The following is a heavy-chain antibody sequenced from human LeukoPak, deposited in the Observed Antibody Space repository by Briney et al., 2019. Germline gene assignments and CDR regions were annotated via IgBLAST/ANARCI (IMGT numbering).Heavy chain of an antibody. Sequence: GGSLRLSCAASGFTFSSYTMHWVRQAPGKGLEGVAVISYDGSNKYYADSVKGRVTISRDNSKNTRYLQMTSLRAEDTAVYYCARARLYSGSPDFDYWGQGTLVAVSS. V-gene: IGHV3-30-3*01. D-gene: IGHD1-26*01. CDR2: ISYDGSNK. CDR1: GFTFSSYT. J-gene: IGHJ4*02. CDR3: ARARLYSGSPDFDY.